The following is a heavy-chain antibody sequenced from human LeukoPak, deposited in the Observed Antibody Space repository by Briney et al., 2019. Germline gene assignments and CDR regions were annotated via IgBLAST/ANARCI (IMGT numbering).Heavy chain of an antibody. CDR2: ISFDGSNK. Sequence: GRSLRLSCAASGFTFSNYALHWVRQAPGKGLEWVAVISFDGSNKYYADSVKGRFAISRDNSKNTLFLQMDSLRTEDTAVYYCARDGGSGNYGMDVWGQGTTVTVSS. CDR3: ARDGGSGNYGMDV. CDR1: GFTFSNYA. V-gene: IGHV3-30*09. J-gene: IGHJ6*02. D-gene: IGHD3-10*01.